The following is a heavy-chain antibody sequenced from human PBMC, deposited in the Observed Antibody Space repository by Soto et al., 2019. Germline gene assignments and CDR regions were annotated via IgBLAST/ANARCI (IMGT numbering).Heavy chain of an antibody. V-gene: IGHV4-4*02. CDR1: SGSISSSNW. Sequence: QVQLQESGPGLVKPSGTLSLTCAVSSGSISSSNWWSWVRQPPGKGLEWIGEIYHSGSTNYNPSLKSRVTISVDKSKNQFSLKLSSVTAADTAVYYCASLRIAVAGNDAFDIWGQGTMVTVSS. CDR2: IYHSGST. CDR3: ASLRIAVAGNDAFDI. J-gene: IGHJ3*02. D-gene: IGHD6-19*01.